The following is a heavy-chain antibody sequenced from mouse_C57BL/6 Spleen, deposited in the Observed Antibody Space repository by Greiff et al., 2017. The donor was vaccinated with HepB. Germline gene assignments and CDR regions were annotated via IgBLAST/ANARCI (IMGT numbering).Heavy chain of an antibody. J-gene: IGHJ3*01. CDR1: GYSFTGYY. Sequence: VQLKESGPELVKPGASVKISCKASGYSFTGYYMNWVKQSPEKSLEWIGEINPSTGGTTYNQKFKAKATLTVDKSSSTAYMQLKSLTSEDSAVYYCATIYDGYYTWFAYWGQGTLVTVSA. D-gene: IGHD2-3*01. CDR3: ATIYDGYYTWFAY. CDR2: INPSTGGT. V-gene: IGHV1-42*01.